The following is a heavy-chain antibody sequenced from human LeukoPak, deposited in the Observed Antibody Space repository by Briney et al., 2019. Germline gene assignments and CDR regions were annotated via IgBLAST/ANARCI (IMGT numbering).Heavy chain of an antibody. V-gene: IGHV1-2*02. D-gene: IGHD1-1*01. CDR3: ARNEPSVSVVDAFDV. CDR2: INPDNGKT. Sequence: ASVKVSCKASGYNVNSYYIHWVRQAPGQGLTWMGWINPDNGKTKYEPRFQGRVTMTWDKSINTAYVDLTGLQSDDPAVYYCARNEPSVSVVDAFDVWGQGTVVTVSS. CDR1: GYNVNSYY. J-gene: IGHJ3*01.